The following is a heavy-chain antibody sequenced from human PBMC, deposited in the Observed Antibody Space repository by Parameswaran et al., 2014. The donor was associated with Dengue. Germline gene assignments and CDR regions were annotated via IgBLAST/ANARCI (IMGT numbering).Heavy chain of an antibody. CDR3: ARDAAYYDSSGYYPHFDY. V-gene: IGHV1-18*01. D-gene: IGHD3-22*01. J-gene: IGHJ4*02. CDR2: ISAYNGNT. Sequence: ISSARLVRQAPGQGLEWMGWISAYNGNTNYAQKLQGRVTMTTDTSTSTAYMELRSLRSDDTAVYYCARDAAYYDSSGYYPHFDYWGQGTLVTVSS. CDR1: ISS.